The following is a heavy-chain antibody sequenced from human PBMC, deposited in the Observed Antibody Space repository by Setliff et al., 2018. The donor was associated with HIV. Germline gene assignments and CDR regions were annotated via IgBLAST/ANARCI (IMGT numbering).Heavy chain of an antibody. D-gene: IGHD5-12*01. J-gene: IGHJ4*02. CDR2: ISSSGSTI. V-gene: IGHV3-48*03. Sequence: GGALRLSCAASGFTLSSYEMNWVSQAPGKGMEWVSYISSSGSTIYYADSVKCRFNISRDNAKNSLYLQMNSLRVEDTAVYYCARDYSGYDYHTGDYWGQGTLVTVSS. CDR3: ARDYSGYDYHTGDY. CDR1: GFTLSSYE.